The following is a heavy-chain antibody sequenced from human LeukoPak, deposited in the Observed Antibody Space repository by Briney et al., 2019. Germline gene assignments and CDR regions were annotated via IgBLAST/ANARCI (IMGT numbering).Heavy chain of an antibody. CDR2: ISSTGYAT. V-gene: IGHV3-23*01. Sequence: PGGSLRLSCAASGFTFNIYAMSWVRQAPGKGLEWVSAISSTGYATYYADSVKGRFTISTDISKSTVYLQMNSLRAEDTAVYYCAGGGGDHHFDYWGQGTLVTVSS. J-gene: IGHJ4*02. CDR1: GFTFNIYA. D-gene: IGHD2-21*02. CDR3: AGGGGDHHFDY.